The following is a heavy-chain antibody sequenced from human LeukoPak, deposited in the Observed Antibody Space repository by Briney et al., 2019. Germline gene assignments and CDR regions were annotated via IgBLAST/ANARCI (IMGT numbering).Heavy chain of an antibody. V-gene: IGHV3-23*01. Sequence: GGSLRLSCAAFSSYAMSWVRQAPGKGLEWVSGISGSGDRTYYADSVRGRFTISRDNSKNTLYLQMNSLRAEDTAVYYRAKVLRYFDWPISGGDAFDIWGQGTMVTVSS. D-gene: IGHD3-9*01. CDR3: AKVLRYFDWPISGGDAFDI. CDR2: ISGSGDRT. CDR1: SSYA. J-gene: IGHJ3*02.